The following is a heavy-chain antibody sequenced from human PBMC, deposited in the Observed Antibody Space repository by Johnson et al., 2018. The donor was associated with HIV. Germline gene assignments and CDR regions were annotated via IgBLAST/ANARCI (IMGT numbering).Heavy chain of an antibody. V-gene: IGHV3-11*04. CDR2: ISSSVSTR. Sequence: QVQLVESGGGLVKPGGSLRLSCAASGFTFSDYDMSWIRQAPGKGLEWVSFISSSVSTRFYADSVKGRFTISRDNAKNSLYLQMNSLRAEDTAVYYCARGTPWDAFDIWGQGTMVTVSS. CDR1: GFTFSDYD. CDR3: ARGTPWDAFDI. J-gene: IGHJ3*02.